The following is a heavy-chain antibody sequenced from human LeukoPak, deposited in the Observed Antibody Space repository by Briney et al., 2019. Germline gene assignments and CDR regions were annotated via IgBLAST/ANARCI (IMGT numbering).Heavy chain of an antibody. CDR1: GFVVSRNY. V-gene: IGHV3-53*01. J-gene: IGHJ3*01. CDR2: ITSKYVT. D-gene: IGHD3-16*01. Sequence: QTGGSLRLSCAASGFVVSRNYMAWVRQAPGKKLEWVSAITSKYVTYYADSVKGRFVISRDNTKNTMYLQMNGLRAEDTAMYYCYGLHLGDAFDLWGQGTMVTASS. CDR3: YGLHLGDAFDL.